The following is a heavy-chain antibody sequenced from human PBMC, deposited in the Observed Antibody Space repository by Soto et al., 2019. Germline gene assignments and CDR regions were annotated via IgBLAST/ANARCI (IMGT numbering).Heavy chain of an antibody. V-gene: IGHV3-30*03. CDR1: GFTFSSYG. Sequence: PGGSLRLSCAASGFTFSSYGMHWVRQAPGKGLEWVAVISYDGSNKYYPGSVKGRFTISRENAKNSLYLQMNSLRAGDTAVYYCARGSTGSPAAVDYWDQGTLVTVSS. D-gene: IGHD2-2*01. CDR2: ISYDGSNK. J-gene: IGHJ4*02. CDR3: ARGSTGSPAAVDY.